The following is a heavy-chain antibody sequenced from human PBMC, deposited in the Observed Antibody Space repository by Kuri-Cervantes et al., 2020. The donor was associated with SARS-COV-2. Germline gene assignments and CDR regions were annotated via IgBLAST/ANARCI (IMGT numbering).Heavy chain of an antibody. CDR2: ISSSSSYI. CDR3: TRWRVGAKT. J-gene: IGHJ4*02. D-gene: IGHD1-26*01. V-gene: IGHV3-21*01. Sequence: GESLKISCAASGFTFSSYEMNWVRQAPGKGLVWVSSISSSSSYIYYADSVKGRFTISRDNAKNSLYLQMNSLRAEDTAVYYCTRWRVGAKTWGQGTLVTVSS. CDR1: GFTFSSYE.